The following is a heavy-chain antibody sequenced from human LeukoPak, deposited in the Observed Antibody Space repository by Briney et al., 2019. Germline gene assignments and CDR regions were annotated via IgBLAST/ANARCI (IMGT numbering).Heavy chain of an antibody. CDR3: ARHLIAVAGTGSVFDI. CDR2: IYYSGST. J-gene: IGHJ3*02. D-gene: IGHD6-19*01. CDR1: GGSISSSYYY. Sequence: PSETLSLTCTVSGGSISSSYYYWGWIRQPPGKGLEWIGSIYYSGSTYYNPPLRSRVTISVDTSKNQFSLKLSSVTAADTAVYYCARHLIAVAGTGSVFDIWGQGTTVTVSS. V-gene: IGHV4-39*01.